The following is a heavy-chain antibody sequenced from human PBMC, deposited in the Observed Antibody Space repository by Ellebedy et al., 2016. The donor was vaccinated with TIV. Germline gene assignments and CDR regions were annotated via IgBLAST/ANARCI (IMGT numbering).Heavy chain of an antibody. CDR1: GYTFTSYY. V-gene: IGHV1-2*02. CDR2: INPNSGGT. J-gene: IGHJ4*02. CDR3: ARDPARPRFLEWLPDY. Sequence: ASVKVSXXASGYTFTSYYMHWVRQAPGQGLEWMGWINPNSGGTNYAQKFQGRVTMTRDTSISTAYMELSRLRSDDTAVYYCARDPARPRFLEWLPDYWGQGTLVTVSS. D-gene: IGHD3-3*01.